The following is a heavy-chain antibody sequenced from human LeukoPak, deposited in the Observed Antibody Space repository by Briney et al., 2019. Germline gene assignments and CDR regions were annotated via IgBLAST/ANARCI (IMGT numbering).Heavy chain of an antibody. J-gene: IGHJ6*03. CDR1: GFSFRDFW. CDR2: INQGGSEK. V-gene: IGHV3-7*01. D-gene: IGHD6-19*01. Sequence: GGSLRLSCAASGFSFRDFWMTWVRQAPGKGLEWVANINQGGSEKYYVVSVKGRFTISRDNAKNSLYLQMSSLRAEDTAVYYCARGSSGWFYYMDVWGKGTTVTVSS. CDR3: ARGSSGWFYYMDV.